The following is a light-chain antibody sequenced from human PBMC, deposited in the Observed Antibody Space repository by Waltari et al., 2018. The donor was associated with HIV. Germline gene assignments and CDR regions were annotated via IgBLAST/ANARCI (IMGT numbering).Light chain of an antibody. CDR3: QQSYSSPT. CDR1: QNIKNF. V-gene: IGKV1-39*01. J-gene: IGKJ3*01. Sequence: DIQMTQSPSFLSAPIGDRVTIACRTSQNIKNFLNWYQQKPGKAPKILIYTATTLQSGVSSRFNGSGSGTDFTLTIVDLQPEDFATYFCQQSYSSPTFCPGTIVDVK. CDR2: TAT.